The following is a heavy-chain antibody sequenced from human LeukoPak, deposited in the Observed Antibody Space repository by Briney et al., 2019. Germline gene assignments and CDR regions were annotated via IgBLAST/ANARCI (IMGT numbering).Heavy chain of an antibody. CDR1: GGSISSYY. Sequence: SETLSLTCTVSGGSISSYYWSWIRQPPGKGLEWIGYIYYIGSTNYNPSLKSRVTISVDTSKNQFSLKLSSVTAADTAVYYCARVEYYYGSGSFSAFDYWGQGTLVTVSS. CDR2: IYYIGST. V-gene: IGHV4-59*01. D-gene: IGHD3-10*01. J-gene: IGHJ4*02. CDR3: ARVEYYYGSGSFSAFDY.